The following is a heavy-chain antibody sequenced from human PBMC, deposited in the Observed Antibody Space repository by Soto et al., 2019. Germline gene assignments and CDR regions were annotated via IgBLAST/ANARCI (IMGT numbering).Heavy chain of an antibody. Sequence: GESLKISCKGSGYSFTSYWIGWVRQMPGKGLEWMGIIYPGDSDTRYSSSFQGQVTISADKSISTAYLQWSSLKASDTAMYYCARCLRDYDILTGYYKNYYYYGMDVWGQGTTVTVSS. V-gene: IGHV5-51*01. CDR1: GYSFTSYW. CDR3: ARCLRDYDILTGYYKNYYYYGMDV. J-gene: IGHJ6*02. CDR2: IYPGDSDT. D-gene: IGHD3-9*01.